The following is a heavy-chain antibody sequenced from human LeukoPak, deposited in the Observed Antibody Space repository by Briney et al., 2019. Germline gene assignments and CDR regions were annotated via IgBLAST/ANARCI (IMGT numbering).Heavy chain of an antibody. CDR1: NGSFSGNY. CDR2: VNHNGKS. CDR3: AKVPRVPSTYYYDNTVSY. Sequence: TPSETLSLTCAAYNGSFSGNYWSWIRQPPGKGLEWIGEVNHNGKSYYNPSLKSRVTISIDMSKNQISLKMTSVTAADTAVYYCAKVPRVPSTYYYDNTVSYWGQGTLVTVSS. J-gene: IGHJ4*02. D-gene: IGHD3-22*01. V-gene: IGHV4-34*01.